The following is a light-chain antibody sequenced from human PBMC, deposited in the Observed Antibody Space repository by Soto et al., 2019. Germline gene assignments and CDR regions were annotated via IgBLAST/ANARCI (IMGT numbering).Light chain of an antibody. CDR2: DVS. V-gene: IGLV2-14*01. CDR3: SSYTSSSTLVV. Sequence: QSALTQPASVSGSPGQSITISCTGTSSDVGGYNYVSWYQQHPGKAPKLMIYDVSNRPSGVSNRFSGSKSGNTACLTISGLQAEDEADYYCSSYTSSSTLVVFGGGTNLTVL. CDR1: SSDVGGYNY. J-gene: IGLJ2*01.